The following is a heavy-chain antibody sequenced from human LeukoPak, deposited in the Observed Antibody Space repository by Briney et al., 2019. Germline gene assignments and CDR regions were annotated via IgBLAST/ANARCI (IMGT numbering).Heavy chain of an antibody. CDR1: GFTFSSYW. CDR2: INSDGTST. V-gene: IGHV3-74*01. D-gene: IGHD6-13*01. CDR3: ARGRGDSSSWYFDY. J-gene: IGHJ4*02. Sequence: GGSLRLSCAASGFTFSSYWMHWVRQAPGKGLVWVSRINSDGTSTTHADSVKGRFTISRDNAKNTLYLQMNSLRAEDAAVYYCARGRGDSSSWYFDYWGQGTLVTVSS.